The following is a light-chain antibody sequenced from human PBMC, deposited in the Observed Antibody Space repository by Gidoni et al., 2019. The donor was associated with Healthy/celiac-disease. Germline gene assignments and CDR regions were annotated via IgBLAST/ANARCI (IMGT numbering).Light chain of an antibody. CDR3: QQYGSSPFT. CDR2: GAS. V-gene: IGKV3-20*01. J-gene: IGKJ3*01. CDR1: QSVSSSY. Sequence: EIVLTQSPVTLSLSPGERATVSGRASQSVSSSYLAWYQQKPDQAPRLLIYGASSRATSIPDRFGGSGSGTDFTLTISRLEPEDFAVYYCQQYGSSPFTFGPGTKVDIK.